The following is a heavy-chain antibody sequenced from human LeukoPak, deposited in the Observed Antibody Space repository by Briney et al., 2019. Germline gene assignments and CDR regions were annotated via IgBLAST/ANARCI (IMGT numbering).Heavy chain of an antibody. CDR1: GGTFSSYA. D-gene: IGHD5-12*01. CDR2: IIPILGVA. Sequence: GASVKVSCKASGGTFSSYAISWVRQAPGQGLEWMGRIIPILGVANYAQKFQGRVTITADKSTSTAYMELSSLRSEDTAVYYCARDAVANHYYYYYGMDVWGQGTTVTVSS. J-gene: IGHJ6*02. V-gene: IGHV1-69*04. CDR3: ARDAVANHYYYYYGMDV.